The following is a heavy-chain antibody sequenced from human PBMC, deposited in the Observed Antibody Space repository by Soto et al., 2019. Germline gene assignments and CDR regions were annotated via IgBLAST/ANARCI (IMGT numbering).Heavy chain of an antibody. CDR1: GFTFSESY. J-gene: IGHJ4*02. V-gene: IGHV3-11*05. D-gene: IGHD3-10*01. CDR3: XXXGVMVRGLTVEDF. CDR2: ISSNSAYT. Sequence: QVQLVQSGGGLVNPGGSLRLTCEASGFTFSESYMSWIRQAPGKGPENVSYISSNSAYTRYTDSVKGRFIILRDNTKXXXXXXXXXXXXXXXAXXXXXXXGVMVRGLTVEDFWGQGTLVTVSS.